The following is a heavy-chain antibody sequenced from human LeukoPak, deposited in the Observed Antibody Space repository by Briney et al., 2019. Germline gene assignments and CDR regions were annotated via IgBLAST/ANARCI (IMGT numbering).Heavy chain of an antibody. CDR1: GGSISSYY. V-gene: IGHV4-59*01. Sequence: SETLSLTCTVSGGSISSYYWSWLRQPPGKGLEWIGYDYYSGSTNYNPSLKSRVTISVDTSKNQFSLKLSSVAAADTAVYYCASGALDYGFWTGKRFDYWGQGTLVTVSS. CDR3: ASGALDYGFWTGKRFDY. D-gene: IGHD3-3*01. CDR2: DYYSGST. J-gene: IGHJ4*02.